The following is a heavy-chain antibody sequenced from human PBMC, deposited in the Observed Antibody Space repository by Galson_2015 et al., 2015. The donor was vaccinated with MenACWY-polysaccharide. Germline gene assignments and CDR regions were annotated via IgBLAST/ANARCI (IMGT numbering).Heavy chain of an antibody. D-gene: IGHD6-19*01. Sequence: CAISGDSVSSNNAAWNWIRQSPSRGLEWLGRTYYRSKWYKYYAASVKSRITINVDTSKNQFSLQLTSVTPEDTAMYYCASQGIAVAGVIDYWGRGTLVTVSS. J-gene: IGHJ4*02. CDR1: GDSVSSNNAA. V-gene: IGHV6-1*01. CDR3: ASQGIAVAGVIDY. CDR2: TYYRSKWYK.